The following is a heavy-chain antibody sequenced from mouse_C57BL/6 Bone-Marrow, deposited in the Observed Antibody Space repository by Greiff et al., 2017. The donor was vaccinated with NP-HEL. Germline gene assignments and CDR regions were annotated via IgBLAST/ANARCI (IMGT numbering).Heavy chain of an antibody. J-gene: IGHJ1*03. CDR2: INPSSGYT. CDR1: GYTFTSYT. Sequence: QVQLQQSGAELARPGASVKMSCKASGYTFTSYTMHWVKQRPGQGLEWIGYINPSSGYTKYNQKFKDKATLTADKSSSTAYMQLSSLTSEDSAGYYCATRCNPYWYFDVWGTGTTVTVSS. D-gene: IGHD2-1*01. V-gene: IGHV1-4*01. CDR3: ATRCNPYWYFDV.